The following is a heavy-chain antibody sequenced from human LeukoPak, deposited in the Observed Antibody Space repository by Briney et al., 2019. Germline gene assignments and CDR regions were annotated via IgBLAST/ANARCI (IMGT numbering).Heavy chain of an antibody. CDR3: AKDPSGSYRGYFDY. Sequence: GGSLRLSCAASGFTFSSYGMHWARQAPGKGLEWVAFIRYDGSNKYYADSVKGRFTISRDNSKNTLYLQMNSLRAEDTAVYYCAKDPSGSYRGYFDYWGQGTLVTVSS. D-gene: IGHD1-26*01. CDR2: IRYDGSNK. J-gene: IGHJ4*02. V-gene: IGHV3-30*02. CDR1: GFTFSSYG.